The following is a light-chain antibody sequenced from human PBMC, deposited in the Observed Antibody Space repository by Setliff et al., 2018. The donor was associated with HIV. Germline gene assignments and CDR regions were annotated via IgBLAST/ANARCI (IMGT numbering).Light chain of an antibody. CDR1: SNDFGSYDY. V-gene: IGLV2-14*01. Sequence: QSALTQPASVSGSPGQSITISCTGTSNDFGSYDYVSWYQHQPGKVPKLMIYEVSNRPSGVSDRFSGSKSGNTASLTISGLQTEDEADYYCSSFTSSSSYGFGTGTNVTVL. CDR2: EVS. CDR3: SSFTSSSSYG. J-gene: IGLJ1*01.